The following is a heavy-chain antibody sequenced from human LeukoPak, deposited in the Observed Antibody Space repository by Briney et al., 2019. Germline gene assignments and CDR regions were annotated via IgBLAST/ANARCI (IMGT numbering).Heavy chain of an antibody. CDR1: GFTFSSYA. V-gene: IGHV3-64*01. CDR3: ARGHFDWLLYLDY. Sequence: PGRSLRLSCAASGFTFSSYAMHWVRQAPGKGLEYVSAISSNGGSTYYANSVKGRFTISRDNSKNTLYLQMGSLRAEDMAVYYCARGHFDWLLYLDYWGQGTLVTVSS. J-gene: IGHJ4*02. CDR2: ISSNGGST. D-gene: IGHD3-9*01.